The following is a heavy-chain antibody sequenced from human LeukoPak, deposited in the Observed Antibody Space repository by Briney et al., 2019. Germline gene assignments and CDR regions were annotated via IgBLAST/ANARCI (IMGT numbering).Heavy chain of an antibody. D-gene: IGHD1-1*01. V-gene: IGHV4-38-2*02. CDR1: GYSISSGYY. Sequence: PSETLSLTCTVSGYSISSGYYWGWIRQPPGKGLEWIGSIYHSGSTYYNPSLKSRVTISVDTSKNQFSLKLSSVTAADTAVYYCARANGGDAFDIWGQGTMVTVSS. J-gene: IGHJ3*02. CDR3: ARANGGDAFDI. CDR2: IYHSGST.